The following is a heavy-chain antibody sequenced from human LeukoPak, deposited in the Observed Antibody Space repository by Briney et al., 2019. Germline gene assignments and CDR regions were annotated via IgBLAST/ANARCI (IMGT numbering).Heavy chain of an antibody. D-gene: IGHD6-13*01. Sequence: PGGSLRLSCAASGFTFSSYAMSWVRQAPGKGLEWVSAISGSGGSTYYADSVKGRFTISRDNSKNTLYLQMNSLRAEDTAVYYCALSPLVVRGKTYSSSWYHPKGFDYWGQGTLVTVSS. CDR1: GFTFSSYA. CDR3: ALSPLVVRGKTYSSSWYHPKGFDY. J-gene: IGHJ4*02. CDR2: ISGSGGST. V-gene: IGHV3-23*01.